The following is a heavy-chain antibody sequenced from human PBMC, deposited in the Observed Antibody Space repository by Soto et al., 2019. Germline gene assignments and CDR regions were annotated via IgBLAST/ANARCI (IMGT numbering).Heavy chain of an antibody. V-gene: IGHV4-59*01. J-gene: IGHJ4*02. CDR2: IYYSGST. CDR1: GGSISSYY. D-gene: IGHD6-19*01. Sequence: SETLSLTCTVSGGSISSYYWSWIRQPPGKGLEWIGYIYYSGSTNYNPSLKGRVTISVDTSKNQFSLKLSSVTAADTAVYYCARWIAVAGSRYNFDYWGQGTLVTVSS. CDR3: ARWIAVAGSRYNFDY.